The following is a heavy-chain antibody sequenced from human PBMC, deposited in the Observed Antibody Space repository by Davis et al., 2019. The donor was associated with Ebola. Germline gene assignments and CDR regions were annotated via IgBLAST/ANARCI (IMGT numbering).Heavy chain of an antibody. CDR2: IYYIGST. J-gene: IGHJ4*02. Sequence: LETLSLTCTVSGGSFSDYYWSWIRQPPGKGLEWIGNIYYIGSTNYNPSLKSRVTISVDTSKNQFSLKLSSVAAADTAVYYCARSHSDWLLPFDYWGQGTLATVSS. D-gene: IGHD3-9*01. CDR3: ARSHSDWLLPFDY. V-gene: IGHV4-59*01. CDR1: GGSFSDYY.